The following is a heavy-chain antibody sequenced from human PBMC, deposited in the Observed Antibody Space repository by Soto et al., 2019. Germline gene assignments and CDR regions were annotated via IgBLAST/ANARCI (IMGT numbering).Heavy chain of an antibody. CDR1: GFTFSSYA. Sequence: GGSLRLSCAASGFTFSSYAMHWVRQAPGKGLEWVAVISYDGSNKYYADSVKGRFTISRDNSKNTLYLQMNSLRAEDTAVYYCAREGQLGDWDFYYFDYWGQGTLVTVSS. D-gene: IGHD6-6*01. CDR2: ISYDGSNK. J-gene: IGHJ4*02. V-gene: IGHV3-30-3*01. CDR3: AREGQLGDWDFYYFDY.